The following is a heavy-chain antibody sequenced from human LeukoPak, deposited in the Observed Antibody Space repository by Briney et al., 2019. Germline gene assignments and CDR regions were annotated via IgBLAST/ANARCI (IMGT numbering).Heavy chain of an antibody. CDR2: IYHSGST. Sequence: PSVTLSLTCAVSGYSISSGYYWGWIRQPPGKGLEWIGSIYHSGSTYYNPSLKSRVTISVDTSKNQFSLKLSSVTAADAAVYYCARTTSRSGTLYYWGQGTLVTVSS. V-gene: IGHV4-38-2*01. CDR3: ARTTSRSGTLYY. CDR1: GYSISSGYY. J-gene: IGHJ4*02. D-gene: IGHD3-10*01.